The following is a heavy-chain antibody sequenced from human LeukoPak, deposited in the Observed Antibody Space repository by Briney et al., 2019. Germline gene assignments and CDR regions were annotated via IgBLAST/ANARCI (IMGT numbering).Heavy chain of an antibody. CDR2: INHSGST. CDR3: ARGLVVVVPAAQRDPPNWFDP. Sequence: PSETLSLTCTVSGGSISSYYWSWIRQPPGKGLEWIGEINHSGSTNYNPSLKSRVTISVDTSKNQFSLKLSSVTAADTAVYYCARGLVVVVPAAQRDPPNWFDPWGQGTLVTVSS. D-gene: IGHD2-2*01. V-gene: IGHV4-34*01. J-gene: IGHJ5*02. CDR1: GGSISSYY.